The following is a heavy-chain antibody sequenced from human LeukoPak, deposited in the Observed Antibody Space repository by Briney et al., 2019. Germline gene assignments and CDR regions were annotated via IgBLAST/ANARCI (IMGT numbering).Heavy chain of an antibody. V-gene: IGHV4-34*01. J-gene: IGHJ6*03. CDR2: INHSGST. CDR3: ARGRSEYYYYYMDV. CDR1: GGSFSGYY. Sequence: SETLSLTCAVYGGSFSGYYWSWIRQPPGKGLGWIGEINHSGSTNYNPSLKSRVTISVDTSKNQFSLKLSSVTAADTAVYYCARGRSEYYYYYMDVWGKGTTVTVSS.